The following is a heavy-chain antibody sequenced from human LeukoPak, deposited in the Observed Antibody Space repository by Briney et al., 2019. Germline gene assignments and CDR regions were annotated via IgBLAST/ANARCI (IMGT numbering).Heavy chain of an antibody. CDR2: IYNSGRT. V-gene: IGHV4-4*02. Sequence: SETLSLTCAVSGGSISSNNWWSWVRQTPGKGLEWIGEIYNSGRTNYNPSLKSRVTISVDKSKNQFSLRLSSVTAADTAVYYCARSGNSWYFDLWGRGTLVTVSS. D-gene: IGHD4-23*01. J-gene: IGHJ2*01. CDR1: GGSISSNNW. CDR3: ARSGNSWYFDL.